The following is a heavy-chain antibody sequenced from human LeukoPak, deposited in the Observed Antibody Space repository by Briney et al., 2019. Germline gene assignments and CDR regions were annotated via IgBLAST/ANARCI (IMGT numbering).Heavy chain of an antibody. CDR2: IYYSGST. CDR1: GGSISSYY. J-gene: IGHJ4*02. CDR3: ARHRSGYCSGGSCLTYYFDY. Sequence: SETLSLTCTVSGGSISSYYWSWIRQPPGKGLEWIGYIYYSGSTNYNPSLKSRVTISVDTSKNQFSLKLSFVTAADTAVCYCARHRSGYCSGGSCLTYYFDYWGQGTLVTVSS. D-gene: IGHD2-15*01. V-gene: IGHV4-59*08.